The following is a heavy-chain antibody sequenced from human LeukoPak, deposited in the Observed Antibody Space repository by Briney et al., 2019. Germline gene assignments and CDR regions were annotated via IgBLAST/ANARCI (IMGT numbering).Heavy chain of an antibody. J-gene: IGHJ4*02. CDR3: TTLGYHLDS. CDR1: GFDFGAYE. CDR2: FAGSATTK. D-gene: IGHD3-22*01. V-gene: IGHV3-48*03. Sequence: GGSLRLSCAASGFDFGAYEMNWVRQAPGKGLEWVAYFAGSATTKYYADSVRGRFIITRDNAKKSLYLQMNSLRAEDTALYYCTTLGYHLDSWGQGTLVSVSS.